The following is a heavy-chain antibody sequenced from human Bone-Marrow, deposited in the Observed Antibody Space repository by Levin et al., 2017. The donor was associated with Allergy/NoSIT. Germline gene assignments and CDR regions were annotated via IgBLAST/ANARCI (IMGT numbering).Heavy chain of an antibody. CDR2: ISDDGTKQ. J-gene: IGHJ4*02. CDR1: GFTFRNFA. V-gene: IGHV3-30-3*01. CDR3: ARELHPLGPVGDCGGGSCYPPGY. Sequence: GESLKISCAASGFTFRNFAMHWVRQPPGKGLEWVAVISDDGTKQYYADSVKGRFTISRDSFRNTLYLQMNSLRAEDTAHYYCARELHPLGPVGDCGGGSCYPPGYWGQGTLVTVSS. D-gene: IGHD2-15*01.